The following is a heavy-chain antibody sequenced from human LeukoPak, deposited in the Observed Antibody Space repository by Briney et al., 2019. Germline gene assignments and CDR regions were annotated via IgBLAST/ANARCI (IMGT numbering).Heavy chain of an antibody. Sequence: SETLSLTCTVSGGSIYSTSFYWDWIRQPPGKGLEWIGRIYFSGGTSYNPSLKSRVTISVDTSKNQFSLKLSSVTAADTAVYYCARRYYDFWSGYYTDAFDIWGQGTMVTVSS. CDR2: IYFSGGT. CDR3: ARRYYDFWSGYYTDAFDI. CDR1: GGSIYSTSFY. J-gene: IGHJ3*02. V-gene: IGHV4-39*07. D-gene: IGHD3-3*01.